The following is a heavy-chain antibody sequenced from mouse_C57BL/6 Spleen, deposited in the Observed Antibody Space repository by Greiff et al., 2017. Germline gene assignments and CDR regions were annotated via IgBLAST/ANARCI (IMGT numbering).Heavy chain of an antibody. CDR2: IYPRSGNT. Sequence: VLLQQSGAELARPGASVKLSCKASGYTFTSYGISWVKQRTGQGLEWIGEIYPRSGNTYYNEKFKGKATLTADKSSSTAYMELRSLTSEDSAVYFCARWDDSYYFDYWGQGTTLTVSS. CDR1: GYTFTSYG. V-gene: IGHV1-81*01. J-gene: IGHJ2*01. D-gene: IGHD2-4*01. CDR3: ARWDDSYYFDY.